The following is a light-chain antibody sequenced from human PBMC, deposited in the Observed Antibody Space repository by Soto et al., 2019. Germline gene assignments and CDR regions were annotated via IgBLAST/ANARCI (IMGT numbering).Light chain of an antibody. J-gene: IGLJ1*01. V-gene: IGLV2-14*01. CDR3: SSYTRSSVYV. CDR1: SSDVGGYNY. Sequence: QSVLTQPASVSGSPGQSITISFTGTSSDVGGYNYVSWYQQHPGKAPKLMIYDVSNRPSGVSNRFSGSKSANTASLTISGLQAEYEADYYCSSYTRSSVYVFGTGTKLTVL. CDR2: DVS.